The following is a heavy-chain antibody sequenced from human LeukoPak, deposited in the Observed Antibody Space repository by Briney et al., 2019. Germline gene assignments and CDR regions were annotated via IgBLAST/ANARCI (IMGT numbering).Heavy chain of an antibody. CDR2: IKSKTHGGTI. Sequence: GGSLRLSCAATGFTFSNAWMTWVRQAPGKGLECIGRIKSKTHGGTIDYAAPVKGRFTISRDDSKDTLTLQMNSLKSEDTAVYYCTTSTAPGIDYWGQGALVTVSS. CDR3: TTSTAPGIDY. CDR1: GFTFSNAW. D-gene: IGHD1-1*01. V-gene: IGHV3-15*05. J-gene: IGHJ4*02.